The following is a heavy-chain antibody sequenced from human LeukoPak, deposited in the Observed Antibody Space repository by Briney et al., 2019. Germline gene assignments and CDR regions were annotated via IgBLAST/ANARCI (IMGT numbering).Heavy chain of an antibody. Sequence: GGSLRLSCAASGFTFSSYAMSWVRQAPGKGLEWVSAISGSGGSTYYADSVKGRFTISRDNYKNTLYLQMNSLRAEDTAVYYCAKDLGLGYCSSTSCSYWGRGTLVTVSS. J-gene: IGHJ4*02. CDR1: GFTFSSYA. CDR2: ISGSGGST. D-gene: IGHD2-2*01. CDR3: AKDLGLGYCSSTSCSY. V-gene: IGHV3-23*01.